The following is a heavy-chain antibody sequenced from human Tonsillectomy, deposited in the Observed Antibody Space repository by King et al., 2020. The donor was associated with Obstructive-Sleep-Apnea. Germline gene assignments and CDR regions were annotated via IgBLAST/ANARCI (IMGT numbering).Heavy chain of an antibody. CDR1: GFSLSTSGMC. CDR3: ARAGYYDSSGYYYPYYFDY. CDR2: IDWDDDK. D-gene: IGHD3-22*01. V-gene: IGHV2-70*01. J-gene: IGHJ4*02. Sequence: VTLKESGPALVKPTQTLTLTCTFSGFSLSTSGMCVIWIRQPPGKALEWLALIDWDDDKYYITSLNTRLTISKDTSKKQVVLTMTNIDPVDTATYYCARAGYYDSSGYYYPYYFDYWGQGTLVTVSS.